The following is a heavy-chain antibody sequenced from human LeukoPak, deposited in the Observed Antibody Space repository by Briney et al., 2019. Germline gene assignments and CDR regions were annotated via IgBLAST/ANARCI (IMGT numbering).Heavy chain of an antibody. D-gene: IGHD3-22*01. V-gene: IGHV1-2*02. CDR1: GYTFTDYY. CDR3: AREYHDSSGRKYAFDI. Sequence: ASVKVSCKASGYTFTDYYMHWVRQAPGQGLEWMGWIGPNSGGTNYAQKFQGRVTMTRDTSISTAYMELNRLRSDDTAMYYCAREYHDSSGRKYAFDIWGQGTMVTVSS. CDR2: IGPNSGGT. J-gene: IGHJ3*02.